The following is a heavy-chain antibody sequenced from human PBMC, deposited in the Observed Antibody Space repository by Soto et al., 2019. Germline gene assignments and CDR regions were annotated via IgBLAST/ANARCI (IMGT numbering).Heavy chain of an antibody. CDR3: ARDDGSYPLYYFDY. J-gene: IGHJ4*02. CDR2: IDYSGST. Sequence: PSETLSLTCTVSGGSINTYYWSWIRQPPGKGLEWIGYIDYSGSTNYNPSLKSRVTMSVDTSKNQFSLKLSSVTAADTAVYYCARDDGSYPLYYFDYWGQGTLVTVSS. V-gene: IGHV4-59*01. D-gene: IGHD3-16*02. CDR1: GGSINTYY.